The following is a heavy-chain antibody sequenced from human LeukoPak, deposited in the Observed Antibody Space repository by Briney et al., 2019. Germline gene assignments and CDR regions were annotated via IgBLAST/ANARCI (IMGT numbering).Heavy chain of an antibody. V-gene: IGHV3-11*01. CDR3: ARDLGSGYDSIISRSNPIDY. J-gene: IGHJ4*02. CDR2: ISSSGSTI. Sequence: PGGSLRLSCAASGFTFSDYYMSWIRQAPGKGLEWVSYISSSGSTIYYADSVKGRFTISRDNAKNSLYLQMNSLRAEDTAVYYCARDLGSGYDSIISRSNPIDYWGQGTLVTVSS. CDR1: GFTFSDYY. D-gene: IGHD5-12*01.